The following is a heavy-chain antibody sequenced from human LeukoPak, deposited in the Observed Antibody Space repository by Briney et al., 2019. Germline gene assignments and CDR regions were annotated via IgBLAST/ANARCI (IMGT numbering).Heavy chain of an antibody. CDR2: IKHDGSEK. CDR3: ARDNNLEFDY. V-gene: IGHV3-7*01. D-gene: IGHD1-14*01. J-gene: IGHJ4*02. CDR1: GFPFGTYW. Sequence: GGSLRLSCAASGFPFGTYWMSWVRQVPGKGLEWVANIKHDGSEKYYVDSVKGRFTISRDNAKNSLYLQMNSLRAEDTAVYYCARDNNLEFDYWGQGTLVTVSS.